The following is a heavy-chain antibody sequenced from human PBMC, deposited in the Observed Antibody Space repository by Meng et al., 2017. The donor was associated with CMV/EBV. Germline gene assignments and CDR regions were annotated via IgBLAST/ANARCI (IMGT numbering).Heavy chain of an antibody. CDR3: ARYRVDIVATTPFDY. J-gene: IGHJ4*02. Sequence: ASVKVSCKASGYTFTSYYMHWVRQAPGQGLEWMGIINPSGGSTSYAQKFQGRVTMTRDTSTSTVYMELSSLRSEDTAVYYCARYRVDIVATTPFDYWGQGTLVTVSS. CDR2: INPSGGST. D-gene: IGHD5-12*01. CDR1: GYTFTSYY. V-gene: IGHV1-46*01.